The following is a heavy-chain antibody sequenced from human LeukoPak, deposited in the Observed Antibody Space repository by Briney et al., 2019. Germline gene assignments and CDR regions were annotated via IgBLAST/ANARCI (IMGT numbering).Heavy chain of an antibody. Sequence: PSETLSLTCSVSGGSISGYYWTWIRQPAGKGLEWIGRIYSSGSTNYNPSLKSRVTISVDTSKKQFSLKLSSVTAADTAVYYCAREKIGYYDSSGRGWFDPWGQGTLVTVSS. CDR1: GGSISGYY. V-gene: IGHV4-4*07. J-gene: IGHJ5*02. CDR2: IYSSGST. D-gene: IGHD3-22*01. CDR3: AREKIGYYDSSGRGWFDP.